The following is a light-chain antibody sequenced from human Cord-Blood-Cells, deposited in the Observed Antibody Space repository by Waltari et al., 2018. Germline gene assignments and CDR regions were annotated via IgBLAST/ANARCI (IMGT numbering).Light chain of an antibody. CDR1: SSNIGSNT. CDR2: SNN. CDR3: AAWDDSLNGRV. V-gene: IGLV1-44*01. J-gene: IGLJ3*02. Sequence: QSVLTQPPSASGTPGQRVTISCSGSSSNIGSNTVNWYQQPPGTAPKLLIDSNNQRPSGVPDRFSGSKSGTPASLAISGLQSEDEADYYCAAWDDSLNGRVFGGGTKLTVL.